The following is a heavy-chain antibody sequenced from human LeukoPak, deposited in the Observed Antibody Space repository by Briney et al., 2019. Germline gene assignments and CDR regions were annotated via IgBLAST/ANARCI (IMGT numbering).Heavy chain of an antibody. D-gene: IGHD3-10*01. CDR3: AKHFYYGSGSYYCYLDS. Sequence: PGGSLRLSCAASGFTFSSYAMSWVRQAPGKGLEWVSAISGSGGATYSADSVKGRFTISRDNSKTTLYLQMNSLRAEDTAVYYCAKHFYYGSGSYYCYLDSWGQGTLVTVSS. CDR1: GFTFSSYA. V-gene: IGHV3-23*01. J-gene: IGHJ4*02. CDR2: ISGSGGAT.